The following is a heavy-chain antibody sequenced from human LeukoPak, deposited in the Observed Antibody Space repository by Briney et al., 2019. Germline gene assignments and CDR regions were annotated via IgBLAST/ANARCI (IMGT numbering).Heavy chain of an antibody. V-gene: IGHV3-23*01. J-gene: IGHJ4*02. CDR2: ISGSGGRT. D-gene: IGHD3-3*01. CDR3: AKVTIFGVVIIRSGHYFDS. Sequence: GGSLRLSCAASGFTVSSYAMSWVRQAPGKGLEWVSAISGSGGRTYYADSVKGRFTISRDHSKTPLYLQMNSLRAEDTAVYSCAKVTIFGVVIIRSGHYFDSWGQGTLVTVSS. CDR1: GFTVSSYA.